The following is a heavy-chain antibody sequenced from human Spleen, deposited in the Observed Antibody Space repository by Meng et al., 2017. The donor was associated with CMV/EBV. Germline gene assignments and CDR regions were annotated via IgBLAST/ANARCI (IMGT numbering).Heavy chain of an antibody. Sequence: GGSLRLSCAASGFTFSSYGMHWVRQAPGKGLEWVAFIRSDGSKKYHADSVKGRITISRDNSKNTLYLQMNSLRAEDAAVYYCAGTTYYFRMDVWGQGTTVTVSS. V-gene: IGHV3-30*02. J-gene: IGHJ6*02. CDR3: AGTTYYFRMDV. CDR2: IRSDGSKK. D-gene: IGHD1-14*01. CDR1: GFTFSSYG.